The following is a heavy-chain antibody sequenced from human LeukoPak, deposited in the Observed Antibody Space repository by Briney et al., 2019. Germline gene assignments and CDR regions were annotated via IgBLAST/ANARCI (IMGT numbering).Heavy chain of an antibody. D-gene: IGHD2-2*01. J-gene: IGHJ4*02. Sequence: PSETLSLTCTVSGGSISSGDYYWSWIRQPAGEGLEWIGRIYTSGSTNYNPSLKSRVTMSVDTSKNQFSLKLSSVTAADTAVYYCARGSYALDYWGQGTLVTVSS. V-gene: IGHV4-61*02. CDR2: IYTSGST. CDR3: ARGSYALDY. CDR1: GGSISSGDYY.